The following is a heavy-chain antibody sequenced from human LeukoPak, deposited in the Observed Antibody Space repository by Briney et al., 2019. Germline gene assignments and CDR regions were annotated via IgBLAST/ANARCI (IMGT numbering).Heavy chain of an antibody. J-gene: IGHJ4*02. V-gene: IGHV3-23*01. Sequence: GGSLRLSCAASGFTFSIYSMNWFRQAPGKGVEWVSAITDGGGTTYYADSVKGRFTISRDNSRNTLFLQMNSLRAEDTAVYYCAKRAVTTTGPGNYFDYWGQGTLVTVSS. D-gene: IGHD3-10*01. CDR3: AKRAVTTTGPGNYFDY. CDR1: GFTFSIYS. CDR2: ITDGGGTT.